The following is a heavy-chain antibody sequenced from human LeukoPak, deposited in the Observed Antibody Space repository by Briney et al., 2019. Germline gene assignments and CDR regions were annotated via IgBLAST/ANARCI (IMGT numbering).Heavy chain of an antibody. CDR2: ISSDGGSI. J-gene: IGHJ4*02. Sequence: GGSLRLSCAASGFTFSSHWMHWVRQGPGKGLMWVSHISSDGGSIEYADSVKGRFTISRDNAKNTLNLHMNSLRAEDTAVYYCARDGSGSYYIVDYWGQGTLVTVSS. CDR1: GFTFSSHW. CDR3: ARDGSGSYYIVDY. V-gene: IGHV3-74*03. D-gene: IGHD3-10*01.